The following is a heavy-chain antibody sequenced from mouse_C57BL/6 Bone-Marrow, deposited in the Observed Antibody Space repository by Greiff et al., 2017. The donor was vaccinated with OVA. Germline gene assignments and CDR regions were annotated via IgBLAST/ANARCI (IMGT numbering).Heavy chain of an antibody. D-gene: IGHD1-1*01. CDR3: ARTTTVVSHYFDY. CDR1: GYSITSGYY. Sequence: EVKLVESGPGLVKPSQSLSLTCSVTGYSITSGYYWNWIRQFPGNKLEWMGYISYDGSNNYNPSLKNRISITRDTSKNQFFLKLNSVTTEDTATYYCARTTTVVSHYFDYWGQGTTLTVSS. CDR2: ISYDGSN. J-gene: IGHJ2*01. V-gene: IGHV3-6*01.